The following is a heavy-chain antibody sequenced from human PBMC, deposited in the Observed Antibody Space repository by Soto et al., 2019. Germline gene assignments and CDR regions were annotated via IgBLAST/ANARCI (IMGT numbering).Heavy chain of an antibody. Sequence: QVQLVQSGAEVKKPGASVKVSCKASGYTFTRSGIRWVRQAPGQGLEWMGWINGYNGNTNYAQKFQGRITMTTDTPTRTAYMELRSRRSDDTAVYYCARMGDVPYYYYGMDVWGQGTTVIVSS. D-gene: IGHD3-16*01. CDR1: GYTFTRSG. CDR2: INGYNGNT. V-gene: IGHV1-18*01. J-gene: IGHJ6*02. CDR3: ARMGDVPYYYYGMDV.